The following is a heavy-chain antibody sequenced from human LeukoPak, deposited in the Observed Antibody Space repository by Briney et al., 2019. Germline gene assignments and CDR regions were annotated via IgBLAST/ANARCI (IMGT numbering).Heavy chain of an antibody. CDR1: GFTFSSYA. J-gene: IGHJ4*02. V-gene: IGHV3-30*04. CDR3: ARALTMVGRNDY. Sequence: PGGSLRLSCAASGFTFSSYAMHWVRQAPGKGLEGVAVISYDGSNKYYADSVKGRFTISRDNSKNTLYLQMNSLRAEDTAVYYCARALTMVGRNDYWGQGTLVTVSS. D-gene: IGHD3-10*01. CDR2: ISYDGSNK.